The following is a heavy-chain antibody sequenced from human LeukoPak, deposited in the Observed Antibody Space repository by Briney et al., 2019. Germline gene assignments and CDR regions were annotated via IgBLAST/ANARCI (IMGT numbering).Heavy chain of an antibody. CDR2: VYYSGIT. D-gene: IGHD1-26*01. Sequence: SETVSLTCTVSGGSITSYYWSWIRQPPGKGLEWIAFVYYSGITNYNPSLKSRASISVDTSKNLCSLRLSSVTAADTAVYYCARHAIYSGGYSYWFDPWGLGTLVTVSS. J-gene: IGHJ5*02. CDR1: GGSITSYY. CDR3: ARHAIYSGGYSYWFDP. V-gene: IGHV4-59*08.